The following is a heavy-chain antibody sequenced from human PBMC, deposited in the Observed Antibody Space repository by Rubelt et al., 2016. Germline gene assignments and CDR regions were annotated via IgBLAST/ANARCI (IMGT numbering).Heavy chain of an antibody. V-gene: IGHV4-38-2*02. CDR1: GYSISSGYY. Sequence: QVQLQESGPGLVKPSETLSLTCTVSGYSISSGYYWGWIRQPPGKGLEWIGSIYHSGSTYYNPSLKSRVTISVDTPKNQFSLKLSSVTAADTAVYYCARHGGSYLDYVDYWGQGTPVTVSS. D-gene: IGHD1-26*01. CDR3: ARHGGSYLDYVDY. CDR2: IYHSGST. J-gene: IGHJ4*02.